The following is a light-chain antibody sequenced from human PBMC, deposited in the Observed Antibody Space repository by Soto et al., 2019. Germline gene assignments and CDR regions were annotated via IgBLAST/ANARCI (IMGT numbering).Light chain of an antibody. Sequence: EIVLTQSPATLSLSPGERATLSCRASQSVSSYLAWYQQKPGQAPRLLMYDASNRATGVPARFSGSGSGTDFTLTISSLEPEDFAVYYCQQRSNWPLTFGQGTLLEIK. CDR1: QSVSSY. CDR2: DAS. V-gene: IGKV3-11*01. CDR3: QQRSNWPLT. J-gene: IGKJ5*01.